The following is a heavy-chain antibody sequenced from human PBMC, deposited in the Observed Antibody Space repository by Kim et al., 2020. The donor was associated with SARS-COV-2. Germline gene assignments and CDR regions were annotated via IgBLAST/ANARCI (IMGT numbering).Heavy chain of an antibody. CDR1: GGSISSSSYY. J-gene: IGHJ4*02. D-gene: IGHD6-6*01. CDR2: IYYSGST. Sequence: SETLSLTCTVSGGSISSSSYYWGWIRQPPGKGLEWIGSIYYSGSTYYNPSLKSRVTISVDTSKNQFSLKLSSVTAADTAVYYCARLPLYSSSRDYWGQGTLVTVSS. CDR3: ARLPLYSSSRDY. V-gene: IGHV4-39*01.